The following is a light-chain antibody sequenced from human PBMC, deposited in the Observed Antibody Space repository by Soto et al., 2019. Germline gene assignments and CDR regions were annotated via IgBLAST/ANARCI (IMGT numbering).Light chain of an antibody. Sequence: IQLTQSPSSLSASVGDRVTITCRASQGISSYLGWYQQKPGKAPNLLIYDASTLHSGVPSRFSGSGSGTDFTLAISSLQPEDFATYYCQQYNSYPLTFGGGTKVDIK. CDR3: QQYNSYPLT. CDR1: QGISSY. V-gene: IGKV1-9*01. CDR2: DAS. J-gene: IGKJ4*01.